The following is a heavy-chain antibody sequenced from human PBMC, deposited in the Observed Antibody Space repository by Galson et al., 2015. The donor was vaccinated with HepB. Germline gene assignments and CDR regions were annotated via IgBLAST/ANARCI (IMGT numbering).Heavy chain of an antibody. CDR2: ISGSGGST. CDR3: AKDKVIYCTNGVCYVFDY. Sequence: SLRLSCAASGFTFSSYAMSWVRQAPGKGLEWVSAISGSGGSTYYADSVKGRFTISRDNSKNTLYLQMNSLRAEDTAVYYCAKDKVIYCTNGVCYVFDYWGQGTLVTVSS. CDR1: GFTFSSYA. V-gene: IGHV3-23*01. D-gene: IGHD2-8*01. J-gene: IGHJ4*02.